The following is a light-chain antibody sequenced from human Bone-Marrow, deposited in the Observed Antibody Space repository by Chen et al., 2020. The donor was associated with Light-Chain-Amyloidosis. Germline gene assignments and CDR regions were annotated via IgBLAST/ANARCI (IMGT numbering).Light chain of an antibody. CDR3: QSFDGTLRGAVV. J-gene: IGLJ2*01. CDR2: DNN. CDR1: SSTIGAGYN. V-gene: IGLV1-40*01. Sequence: QSVLAQPPAVSGAPGQTVTISCTGSSSTIGAGYNVHWYQQLPGTGPKLLIYDNNNRPSGVPDRFAGSQSGTSASLSITGLQAHDEADYYCQSFDGTLRGAVVFGGGTTLTVL.